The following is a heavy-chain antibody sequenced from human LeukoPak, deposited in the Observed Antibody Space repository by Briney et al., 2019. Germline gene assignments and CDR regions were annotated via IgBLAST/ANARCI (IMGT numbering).Heavy chain of an antibody. CDR3: AKGGRVQFNFDF. Sequence: PGRSLRLSCVASGFNFDDYAMYWVRQAPGKGLEWVSHINWNSGNIGYADSVKGRFIISRDNVKNSLYLQMNSLRPEDTGLYYCAKGGRVQFNFDFWGQGTRVTVSS. J-gene: IGHJ4*02. CDR2: INWNSGNI. D-gene: IGHD1-1*01. CDR1: GFNFDDYA. V-gene: IGHV3-9*01.